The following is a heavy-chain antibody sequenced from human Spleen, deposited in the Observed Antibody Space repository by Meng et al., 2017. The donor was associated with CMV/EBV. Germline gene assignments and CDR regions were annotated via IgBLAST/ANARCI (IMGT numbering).Heavy chain of an antibody. V-gene: IGHV4-39*07. D-gene: IGHD2-15*01. Sequence: DSGPWLGKPSETLSLTGTVSGGSISSSSYYWGWIRQPPGKGLEWIGSIYYSGSTYYNPSLKSRVTISVDTSKNQFSLKLSSVTAADTAVYYCARDRERYCSGGSCYSLDYWGQGTLVTVSS. CDR3: ARDRERYCSGGSCYSLDY. CDR2: IYYSGST. CDR1: GGSISSSSYY. J-gene: IGHJ4*02.